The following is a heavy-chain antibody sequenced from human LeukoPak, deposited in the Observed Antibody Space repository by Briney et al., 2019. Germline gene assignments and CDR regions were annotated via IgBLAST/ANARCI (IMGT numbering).Heavy chain of an antibody. D-gene: IGHD5-12*01. Sequence: GGSLRLSCAASGFTFSNYWMSWVRQAPGKGLEWVAHINQDGSEEHYMDSVKARFIISRDNTKNSLSLQMDSLRAEDTAVYYCVRDGGVSGYDLLDYWGQGTLVTVSS. CDR3: VRDGGVSGYDLLDY. CDR1: GFTFSNYW. V-gene: IGHV3-7*01. J-gene: IGHJ4*02. CDR2: INQDGSEE.